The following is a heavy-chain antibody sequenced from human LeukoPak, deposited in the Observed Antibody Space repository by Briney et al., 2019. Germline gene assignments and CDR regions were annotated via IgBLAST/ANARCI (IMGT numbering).Heavy chain of an antibody. CDR3: ARDRYGGSYFPFGY. V-gene: IGHV1-2*02. CDR2: INPNSGGT. D-gene: IGHD1-26*01. Sequence: ASVKVSCKASGYTFSGYYMHWVRQAPGQGLEWMGWINPNSGGTNYAQKFQGRVTMTRDTSTSTVYMELSSLRSEDTAVYYCARDRYGGSYFPFGYWGQGTLVTVSS. J-gene: IGHJ4*02. CDR1: GYTFSGYY.